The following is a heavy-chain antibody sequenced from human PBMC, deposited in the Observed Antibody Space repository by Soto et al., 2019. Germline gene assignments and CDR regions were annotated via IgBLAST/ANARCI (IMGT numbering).Heavy chain of an antibody. D-gene: IGHD1-1*01. J-gene: IGHJ4*02. Sequence: SETLSLTCAVYGGSFSGYYWSWIRQPPGKGLEWIGEINHSGSTNYNPSLKSRVTISVDTSKNQFSLKLSSVTAADTAVYYCARGRNDKNFDYWGQGTLVTVSS. CDR1: GGSFSGYY. CDR2: INHSGST. CDR3: ARGRNDKNFDY. V-gene: IGHV4-34*01.